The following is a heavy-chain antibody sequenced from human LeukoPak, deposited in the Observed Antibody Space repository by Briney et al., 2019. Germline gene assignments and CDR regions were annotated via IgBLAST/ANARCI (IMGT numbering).Heavy chain of an antibody. CDR2: IIPIRGIA. J-gene: IGHJ3*02. V-gene: IGHV1-69*04. D-gene: IGHD3-22*01. CDR1: VCTFSSYA. CDR3: ARDGAYYYDSSGYYGDAFDI. Sequence: SVKVTFKASVCTFSSYAISWVRQAPGQGLEWMGRIIPIRGIANYAQKFQGRVTITADKSTSTAYMELSSLRSEDTAVYYCARDGAYYYDSSGYYGDAFDIWGQGTMVTVSS.